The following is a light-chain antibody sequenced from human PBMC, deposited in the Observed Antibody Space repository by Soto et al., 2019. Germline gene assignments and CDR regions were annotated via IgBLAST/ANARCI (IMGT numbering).Light chain of an antibody. CDR2: GAS. J-gene: IGKJ1*01. CDR3: QQYGSSPPT. CDR1: QSVSANY. V-gene: IGKV3-20*01. Sequence: EIVLTQSPGTLSLSPGERATLSCRASQSVSANYLAWYQQKPGQAPRFLIYGASSRATGIPDRFSGSGSGTYFNLTINRLEPEDFSVYYCQQYGSSPPTFGQGTKVEIK.